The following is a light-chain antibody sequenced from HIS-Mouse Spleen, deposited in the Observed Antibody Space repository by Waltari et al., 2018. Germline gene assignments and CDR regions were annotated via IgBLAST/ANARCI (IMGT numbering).Light chain of an antibody. J-gene: IGLJ3*02. CDR1: ALPKQY. CDR2: KDS. Sequence: SYELTQPPSVSVSPGQTARITCSGDALPKQYAYWYQQKPGQAPVVVIHKDSERPSGSPGRLSGSSSGTTVTLTISGVQAEDEADYYCQSADSSGTYRVFGGGTKLTVL. V-gene: IGLV3-25*03. CDR3: QSADSSGTYRV.